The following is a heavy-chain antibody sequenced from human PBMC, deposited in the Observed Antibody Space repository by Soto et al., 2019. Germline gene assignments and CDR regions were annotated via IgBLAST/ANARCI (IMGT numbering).Heavy chain of an antibody. CDR3: VVRGNGLRYLDY. CDR1: GGSISSSSYH. D-gene: IGHD3-9*01. J-gene: IGHJ4*02. V-gene: IGHV4-39*01. CDR2: IYYSGST. Sequence: PSETLSLTCTVSGGSISSSSYHWGWIRQPPGKGLEWIGSIYYSGSTYYNPSLKSRVTISVDTSKNQFSLKLSSVTAADTAVYYCVVRGNGLRYLDYWCQGTLVTVSS.